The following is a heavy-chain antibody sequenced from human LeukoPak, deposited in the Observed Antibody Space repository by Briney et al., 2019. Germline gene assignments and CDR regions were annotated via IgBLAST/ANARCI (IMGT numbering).Heavy chain of an antibody. CDR3: AEGGAYCGGDCYSALGY. J-gene: IGHJ4*02. D-gene: IGHD2-21*02. CDR1: GYTFTGSY. CDR2: INPSGGST. Sequence: ASVKVSCKASGYTFTGSYMHWVRQAPGQGLEWMGIINPSGGSTSYAQKFQGRVTMTRDTSTSTVYMELSSLRSEDTAVYYCAEGGAYCGGDCYSALGYWGQGTLVTVSS. V-gene: IGHV1-46*01.